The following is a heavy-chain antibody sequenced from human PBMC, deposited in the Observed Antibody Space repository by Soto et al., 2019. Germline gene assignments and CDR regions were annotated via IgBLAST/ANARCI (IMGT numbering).Heavy chain of an antibody. V-gene: IGHV4-31*03. Sequence: LSLTCSVSGGSVSRGDYYWSWIRQLPGKGLEWIGYIYYSGSTYYNPSLKSRITISVDTSKNQFSLKLNSVTAADTAVYYCARDCMAQRYFLDSGCQGTLVTVSS. D-gene: IGHD2-8*01. CDR1: GGSVSRGDYY. CDR3: ARDCMAQRYFLDS. CDR2: IYYSGST. J-gene: IGHJ4*02.